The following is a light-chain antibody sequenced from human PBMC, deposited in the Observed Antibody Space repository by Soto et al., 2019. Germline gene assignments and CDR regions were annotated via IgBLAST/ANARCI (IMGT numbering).Light chain of an antibody. Sequence: EAELTHSPGTLSLSPGERATLSCRASHSVSSNYLAWYQQKPGQAPRLLIYGASSRASGIPDRFRGSGSGTDFTLTISRLEPEDFAVYYCQQYDSSNSPRKFGQGTKVDI. CDR2: GAS. V-gene: IGKV3-20*01. CDR3: QQYDSSNSPRK. CDR1: HSVSSNY. J-gene: IGKJ1*01.